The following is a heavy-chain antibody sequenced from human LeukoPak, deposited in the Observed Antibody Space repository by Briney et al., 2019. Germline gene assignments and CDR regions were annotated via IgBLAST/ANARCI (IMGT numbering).Heavy chain of an antibody. CDR3: ARALDTAMVNSGY. J-gene: IGHJ4*02. CDR1: GFTFSSYG. CDR2: ISSSSSYI. D-gene: IGHD5-18*01. V-gene: IGHV3-21*01. Sequence: GGSLRLSCAASGFTFSSYGMRWVRQAPGKGLEWVSSISSSSSYIYYADSVKGRFTISRDNAKNSLYLQMNSLRAEDTAVYYCARALDTAMVNSGYWGQGTLVTVSS.